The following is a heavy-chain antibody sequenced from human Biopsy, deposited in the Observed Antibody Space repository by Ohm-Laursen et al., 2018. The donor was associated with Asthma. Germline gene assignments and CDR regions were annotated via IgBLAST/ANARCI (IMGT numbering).Heavy chain of an antibody. V-gene: IGHV1-69*01. CDR3: ARKAGSCISRTCYSLDF. Sequence: SVKVSCKSLGGTFNTYVIGWVRKAPGQGLEWMGGINSVFGTTTYPQKFQDRVTITADDSTSTVYMELSSLRSEDAAVYYCARKAGSCISRTCYSLDFWGQGTLVTVSS. CDR2: INSVFGTT. J-gene: IGHJ4*02. CDR1: GGTFNTYV. D-gene: IGHD2-2*01.